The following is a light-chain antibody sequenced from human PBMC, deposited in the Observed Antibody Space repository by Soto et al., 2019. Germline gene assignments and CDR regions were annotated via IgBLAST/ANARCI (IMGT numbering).Light chain of an antibody. CDR3: QQSNSYPFT. CDR1: RDISSY. V-gene: IGKV1-9*01. Sequence: DIQLTQSPSFLSASVGDRATITCRAGRDISSYLAWYQQKPVKAPKLLIYAASTLQSGVRSRFSGSGSGTEFTLTISSLQPEDFAIYDCQQSNSYPFTFGPGTKVDIK. J-gene: IGKJ3*01. CDR2: AAS.